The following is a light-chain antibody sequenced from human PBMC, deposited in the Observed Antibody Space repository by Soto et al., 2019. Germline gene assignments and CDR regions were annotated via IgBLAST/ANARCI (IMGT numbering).Light chain of an antibody. J-gene: IGKJ1*01. CDR2: GAS. V-gene: IGKV3-20*01. Sequence: EIVLTQSPGTLSLSPGERATLSCRASQSVTRSYLAWYQQKHGQTPRLLIYGASIRATGIPDRFRGSGSGTDFTLTISRLEHEDFAVYYCQQCGNSLWTFGQGTKVEIK. CDR1: QSVTRSY. CDR3: QQCGNSLWT.